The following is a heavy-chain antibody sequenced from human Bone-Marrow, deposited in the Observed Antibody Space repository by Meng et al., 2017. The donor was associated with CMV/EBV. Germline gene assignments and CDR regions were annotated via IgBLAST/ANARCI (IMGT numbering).Heavy chain of an antibody. V-gene: IGHV1-69*05. D-gene: IGHD3-22*01. CDR2: IIPIFGTA. J-gene: IGHJ6*02. Sequence: SVKVSCKASGYTFTSYDINWVRQATGQGLEWMGGIIPIFGTANYAQKFQGRVTITTDESTSTAYMELSSLRSEDTAVYYCASSRKDYYDSSGYRDMDYYYGMDVWGQGTTVTVSS. CDR3: ASSRKDYYDSSGYRDMDYYYGMDV. CDR1: GYTFTSYD.